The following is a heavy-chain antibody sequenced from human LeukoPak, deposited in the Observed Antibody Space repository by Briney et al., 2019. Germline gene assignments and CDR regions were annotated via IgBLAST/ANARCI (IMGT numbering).Heavy chain of an antibody. Sequence: SETLSLTCAVSGGSISGYHWNWIRQPPAKGLERIGEINNSGSTNYNSSLTSRVPISIDTSNYQNPLNLRSVTAADTATYYCSPEYHDYYDTRGYYYVGYWGQGTLVTVPS. CDR2: INNSGST. V-gene: IGHV4-34*01. CDR1: GGSISGYH. CDR3: SPEYHDYYDTRGYYYVGY. J-gene: IGHJ4*02. D-gene: IGHD3-22*01.